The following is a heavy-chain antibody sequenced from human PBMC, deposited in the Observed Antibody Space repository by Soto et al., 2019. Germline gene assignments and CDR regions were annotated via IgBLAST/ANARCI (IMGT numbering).Heavy chain of an antibody. Sequence: GGSLRLSCAASGFTFSSYSMNWVRQAPGKGLEWVSSISSSSSYIYYADSVKGRFTISRDNAKNSLYLQMNSLRAEDTAVYYCARDGGNYDFWSGYYLPDAFDIWGQGTMVTFSS. J-gene: IGHJ3*02. CDR3: ARDGGNYDFWSGYYLPDAFDI. V-gene: IGHV3-21*01. D-gene: IGHD3-3*01. CDR2: ISSSSSYI. CDR1: GFTFSSYS.